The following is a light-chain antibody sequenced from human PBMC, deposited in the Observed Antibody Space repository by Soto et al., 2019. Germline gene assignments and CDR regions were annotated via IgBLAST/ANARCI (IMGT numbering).Light chain of an antibody. CDR1: QSISSY. V-gene: IGKV1-39*01. Sequence: DIQMTQSPSSLSASVGDRVTITCRASQSISSYLNWYQQKPGKAPKLLIYAASSLQSGVPSRFSCSESGTDFSLTIRSLQPEDFATYYCQHSYSTPTSITFGHGTRLEIK. J-gene: IGKJ5*01. CDR2: AAS. CDR3: QHSYSTPTSIT.